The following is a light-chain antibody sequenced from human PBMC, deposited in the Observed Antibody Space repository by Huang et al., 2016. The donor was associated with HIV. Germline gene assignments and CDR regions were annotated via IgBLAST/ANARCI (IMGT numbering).Light chain of an antibody. V-gene: IGKV3-15*01. CDR3: QQYNNWPLT. J-gene: IGKJ4*01. CDR1: QSVGSN. CDR2: SAS. Sequence: VMTQSPAVLSVSPGERAALSCRASQSVGSNLAWYQQKRGQAPRLLIYSASTRDTGVPARFSGIGSGTEFTLTINSLQSEDFVVYHCQQYNNWPLTFGGGTQVEIK.